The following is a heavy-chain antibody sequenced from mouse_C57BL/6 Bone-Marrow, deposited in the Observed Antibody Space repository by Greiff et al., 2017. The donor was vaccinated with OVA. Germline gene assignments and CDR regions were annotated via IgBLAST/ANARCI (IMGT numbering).Heavy chain of an antibody. D-gene: IGHD2-4*01. CDR1: GFTFSSYT. CDR2: ISGGGGNT. V-gene: IGHV5-9*04. CDR3: ARRRDYDRGVYYFDY. J-gene: IGHJ2*01. Sequence: DVQLQESGGGLVKPGGSLKLSCAASGFTFSSYTMSWVRQTPEKRLEWVATISGGGGNTYYPDSVKGRFTISRDNAKNTLYLQMSSLRSEDTALYYCARRRDYDRGVYYFDYWGQGTTLTVSS.